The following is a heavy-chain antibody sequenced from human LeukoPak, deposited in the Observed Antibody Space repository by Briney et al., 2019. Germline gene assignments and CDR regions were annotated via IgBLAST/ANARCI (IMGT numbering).Heavy chain of an antibody. J-gene: IGHJ6*03. D-gene: IGHD2-21*01. CDR3: ARAVVIDFYYYYMDV. V-gene: IGHV3-74*01. Sequence: GGSLRLSCAASGFTFSNYWMHWVRQAPGKGLVWVSRINSEGINTSYADSVKGRFTISRDNSKNSLYLQMNSLRAEDTALYYCARAVVIDFYYYYMDVWGKGTTVTVSS. CDR1: GFTFSNYW. CDR2: INSEGINT.